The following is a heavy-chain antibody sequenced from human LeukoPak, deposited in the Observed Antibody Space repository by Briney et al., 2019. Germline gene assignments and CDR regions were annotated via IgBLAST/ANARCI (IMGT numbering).Heavy chain of an antibody. CDR3: ARHYGDYEGVDY. J-gene: IGHJ4*02. V-gene: IGHV3-21*01. CDR1: GFTFSSYS. CDR2: ISSSSSYI. D-gene: IGHD4-17*01. Sequence: NPGGSLRLSCAASGFTFSSYSMNWVHQAPGKGLEWVSSISSSSSYIYYADSVKGRFTISRDNAKNSLYLQMNSLRAEDTAVYYCARHYGDYEGVDYWGQGTLVTVSS.